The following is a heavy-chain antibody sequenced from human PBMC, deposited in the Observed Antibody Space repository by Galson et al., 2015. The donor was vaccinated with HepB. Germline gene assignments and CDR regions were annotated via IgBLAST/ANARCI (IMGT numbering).Heavy chain of an antibody. Sequence: SVKVSCKASGYTFTSYGISWVRQAPGQGLEWMGWISAYNGNTNYAQKLQGRVTMTTDTSTSTAYMELRSLRSDDTAVYHCARDPYYDFWSGSNGMDVWGQGTTVTVSS. CDR3: ARDPYYDFWSGSNGMDV. CDR2: ISAYNGNT. J-gene: IGHJ6*02. D-gene: IGHD3-3*01. CDR1: GYTFTSYG. V-gene: IGHV1-18*04.